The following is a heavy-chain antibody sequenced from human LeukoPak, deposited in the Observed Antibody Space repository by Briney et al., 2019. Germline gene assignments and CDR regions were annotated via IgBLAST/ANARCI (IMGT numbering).Heavy chain of an antibody. CDR1: GGSLSNYY. D-gene: IGHD3-9*01. J-gene: IGHJ4*02. CDR2: IYSSGYI. CDR3: ARLRYCSSTSCYFMYYDILTGYYDY. V-gene: IGHV4-59*01. Sequence: SETLSLTCTVSGGSLSNYYWTWIRQPPGKGLEWIGYIYSSGYINYNPSLKSRVTILVETSKNQFSLKLSSVTAADTAMYYCARLRYCSSTSCYFMYYDILTGYYDYWGQGTLVTVSS.